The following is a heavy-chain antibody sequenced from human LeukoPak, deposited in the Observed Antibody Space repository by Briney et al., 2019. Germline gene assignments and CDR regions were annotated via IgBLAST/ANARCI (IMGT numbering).Heavy chain of an antibody. CDR2: FDPEDGET. CDR1: GYTLTELS. D-gene: IGHD5-18*01. Sequence: ASVKVSCKVSGYTLTELSMHWVRQAPGKGLEWMGGFDPEDGETIYAQKFQGRVTMTEDTSTDTAYMELSSLRSEDTAVYYCATLRGYSYYFDYWGQGTLVTVSS. CDR3: ATLRGYSYYFDY. V-gene: IGHV1-24*01. J-gene: IGHJ4*02.